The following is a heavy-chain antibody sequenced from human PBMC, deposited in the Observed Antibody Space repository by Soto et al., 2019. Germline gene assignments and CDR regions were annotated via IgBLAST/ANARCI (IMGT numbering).Heavy chain of an antibody. CDR2: ISSSSSTI. CDR1: GFTFSSYS. Sequence: EVQLVESGGGLVQPGGSLRLSCAASGFTFSSYSMNWVRQAPGKGLEWLSYISSSSSTIYYADSVKGRFTISRDNAKDSXXLQMNSLRAEDTAVYYCARADSGYAHGYYYYGMDVWGQGTTVTVSS. J-gene: IGHJ6*02. CDR3: ARADSGYAHGYYYYGMDV. V-gene: IGHV3-48*01. D-gene: IGHD5-12*01.